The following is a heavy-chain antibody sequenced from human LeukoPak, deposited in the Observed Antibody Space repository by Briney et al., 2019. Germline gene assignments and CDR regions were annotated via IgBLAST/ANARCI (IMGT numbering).Heavy chain of an antibody. Sequence: PSETLSLTCTVSGGSITSSSYYWGWIRQPPGKGLQWIGSIYYSGSTYYNPSLKSRVTISVDTSKIQFSLKLSSVTAADTAVYYCARGSRYYGSGSYPRYYYMDVWGKGTTVTISS. J-gene: IGHJ6*03. V-gene: IGHV4-39*01. CDR2: IYYSGST. D-gene: IGHD3-10*01. CDR3: ARGSRYYGSGSYPRYYYMDV. CDR1: GGSITSSSYY.